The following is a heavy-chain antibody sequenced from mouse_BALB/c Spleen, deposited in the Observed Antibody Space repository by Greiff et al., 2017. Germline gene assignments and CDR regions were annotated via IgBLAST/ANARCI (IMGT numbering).Heavy chain of an antibody. Sequence: EVMLVESGGGLVKPGGSLKLSCAASGFTFSDYYMYWVRQTPEKRLEWVATLSDGGSYTYYPDSVKGRFTISRDNAKNNLYLQMSSMKSEDTAMYYWARGRDDYDARYAMDYWGQGTSVTVSS. CDR1: GFTFSDYY. CDR2: LSDGGSYT. D-gene: IGHD2-4*01. CDR3: ARGRDDYDARYAMDY. V-gene: IGHV5-4*02. J-gene: IGHJ4*01.